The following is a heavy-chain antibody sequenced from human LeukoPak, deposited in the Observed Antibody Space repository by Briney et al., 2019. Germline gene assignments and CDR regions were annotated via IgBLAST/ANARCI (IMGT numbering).Heavy chain of an antibody. CDR2: IYYSGST. D-gene: IGHD3-22*01. Sequence: SETLSLTCTVSGGSISSSSYYWGWIRQPPGKGLEWIGSIYYSGSTYYNPSLKSRVTISVDTSKNQFSLKLSSVTAADTAVYYCARELEGATYDSSGYYSGGFDPWGQGTLVTVSS. J-gene: IGHJ5*02. CDR1: GGSISSSSYY. CDR3: ARELEGATYDSSGYYSGGFDP. V-gene: IGHV4-39*07.